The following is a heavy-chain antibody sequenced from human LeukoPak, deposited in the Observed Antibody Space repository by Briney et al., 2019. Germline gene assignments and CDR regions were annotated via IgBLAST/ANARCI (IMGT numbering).Heavy chain of an antibody. CDR2: ISSSSTYI. V-gene: IGHV3-21*01. CDR1: GFTFSDYS. CDR3: ARGGSTVVPEY. Sequence: PGGSLRLSCAASGFTFSDYSMNWVRQAPGKGLEWVSSISSSSTYIYYADSVKGRFTVSRDNAKNSLSLQMNSLRAEDTAVYYCARGGSTVVPEYWGQGTLVTVSS. D-gene: IGHD4-23*01. J-gene: IGHJ4*02.